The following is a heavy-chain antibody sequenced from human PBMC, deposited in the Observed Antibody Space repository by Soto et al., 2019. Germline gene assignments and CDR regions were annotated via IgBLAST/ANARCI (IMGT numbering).Heavy chain of an antibody. CDR1: GFTFSSYV. CDR3: ARVRFGELV. CDR2: IGVGGGDR. Sequence: EVQLLESGGGLVQPGGSLRLSCAASGFTFSSYVMSWVRQAPGKGLEWVSIIGVGGGDRYYPESVKGRFTISIDNSRDTLYLEMNSLRDEDTAVYYCARVRFGELVWGQGTLVTVSS. V-gene: IGHV3-23*01. D-gene: IGHD3-10*01. J-gene: IGHJ4*02.